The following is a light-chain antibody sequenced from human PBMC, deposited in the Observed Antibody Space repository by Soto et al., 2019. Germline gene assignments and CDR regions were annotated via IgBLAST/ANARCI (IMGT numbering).Light chain of an antibody. J-gene: IGKJ2*01. CDR3: QQYGSSPPT. Sequence: EMVLTQSPGTLSLSPGERATLSCRTSQSVTSSYLAWYQQKPGQAPRLLIYGASSRDTGIPDRFSGSGSGTDFTLTISRLEPEDFAVYSCQQYGSSPPTFGQGTKLEIK. CDR1: QSVTSSY. V-gene: IGKV3-20*01. CDR2: GAS.